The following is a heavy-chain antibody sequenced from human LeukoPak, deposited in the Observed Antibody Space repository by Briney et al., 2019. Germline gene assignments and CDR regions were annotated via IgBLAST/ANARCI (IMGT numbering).Heavy chain of an antibody. CDR3: AKAGAVVVVAAKYFDY. D-gene: IGHD2-15*01. Sequence: GGSLRLSCAASGFTFSSYAMSWVRQAPGKGLEWVSAISGSGGSTYYEDSVKGRFTISRDNSKNTLYLQMNSLRAEDTAVYYCAKAGAVVVVAAKYFDYWGQGTLVTVSS. CDR2: ISGSGGST. J-gene: IGHJ4*02. V-gene: IGHV3-23*01. CDR1: GFTFSSYA.